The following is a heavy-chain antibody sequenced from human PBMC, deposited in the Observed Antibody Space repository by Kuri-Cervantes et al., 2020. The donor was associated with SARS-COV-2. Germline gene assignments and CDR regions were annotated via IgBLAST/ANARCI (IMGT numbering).Heavy chain of an antibody. CDR3: ARSQGEWDLLVPIAY. J-gene: IGHJ4*02. CDR1: GFTVSSNY. Sequence: GESLKISCAASGFTVSSNYMSWVRQAPGKGLEWVSLIYSGGSTYYADSVKGRFTISRDNSKNTLYLQMNNLRADDTAVYYCARSQGEWDLLVPIAYWGRGTLVTVSS. D-gene: IGHD1-26*01. CDR2: IYSGGST. V-gene: IGHV3-53*01.